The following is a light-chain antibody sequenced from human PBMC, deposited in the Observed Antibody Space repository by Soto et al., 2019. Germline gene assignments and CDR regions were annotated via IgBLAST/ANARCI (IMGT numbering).Light chain of an antibody. Sequence: QSVLTQPASASGSPGQSITISCTGTSSDVGGFNSVSWYQLRPGTAPKLILYDVVDRPSGVSYRFSGSKSGNTASLTISGLQAEDEADYYCSSYATSNTPYVFGTGTKVTVL. CDR3: SSYATSNTPYV. CDR1: SSDVGGFNS. J-gene: IGLJ1*01. V-gene: IGLV2-14*03. CDR2: DVV.